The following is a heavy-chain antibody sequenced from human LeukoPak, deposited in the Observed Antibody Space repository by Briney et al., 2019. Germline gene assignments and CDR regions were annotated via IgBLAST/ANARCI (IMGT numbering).Heavy chain of an antibody. CDR1: GFTVSSNY. J-gene: IGHJ6*03. CDR2: TYSGGRT. CDR3: ARVYYGSGSLHYYYYYMDV. Sequence: GGSLRLSCAASGFTVSSNYMSWVRQAPGKGLEWVSVTYSGGRTYYADSVKGRFTISRDNSKNTVYLQVNSLRAEDTAVYYCARVYYGSGSLHYYYYYMDVWGRGTTVIISS. V-gene: IGHV3-53*01. D-gene: IGHD3-10*01.